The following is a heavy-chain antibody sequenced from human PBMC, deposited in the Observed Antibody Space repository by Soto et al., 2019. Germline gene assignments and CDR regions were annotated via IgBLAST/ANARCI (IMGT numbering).Heavy chain of an antibody. CDR3: AIVAPAAPYYFDY. V-gene: IGHV3-21*01. D-gene: IGHD2-2*01. Sequence: EVQLVESGGGLVKPGGSLRLSCAASGFTFSSYSMNWVRQAPGQGLEWVSSISSGSSDIYYADSVKGRFTISRDNAKNSLYLQMNSLRAEDTAVYYCAIVAPAAPYYFDYWGQGTLVTVSS. J-gene: IGHJ4*02. CDR1: GFTFSSYS. CDR2: ISSGSSDI.